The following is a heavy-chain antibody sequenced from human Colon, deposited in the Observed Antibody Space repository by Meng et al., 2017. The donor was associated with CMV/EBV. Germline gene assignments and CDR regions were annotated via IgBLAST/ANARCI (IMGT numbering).Heavy chain of an antibody. J-gene: IGHJ5*02. D-gene: IGHD1-26*01. CDR1: GGSISYYY. CDR2: IFYSGST. Sequence: SETLSLTCTVSGGSISYYYWNWIRQPPGKGLEWIGYIFYSGSTSYNPSLKSRVTISVDTSKKQLSLKLSSVTAADTAVYYCAGLGTTNWFDPWGQGTLVTVSS. V-gene: IGHV4-59*01. CDR3: AGLGTTNWFDP.